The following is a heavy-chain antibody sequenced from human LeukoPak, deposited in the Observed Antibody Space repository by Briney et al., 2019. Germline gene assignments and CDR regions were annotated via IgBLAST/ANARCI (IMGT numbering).Heavy chain of an antibody. CDR3: AGEDRNYYDSSGYYYAGVY. J-gene: IGHJ4*02. CDR2: INPSGGST. Sequence: ASVKVSCKASGYTFTSYYMHWVRQAPGPGLEWMGIINPSGGSTSYAQKFQGRVTMTRDMSTSTVYMELSSPRSEDTAVYYCAGEDRNYYDSSGYYYAGVYWGKGTLVTVSS. V-gene: IGHV1-46*01. CDR1: GYTFTSYY. D-gene: IGHD3-22*01.